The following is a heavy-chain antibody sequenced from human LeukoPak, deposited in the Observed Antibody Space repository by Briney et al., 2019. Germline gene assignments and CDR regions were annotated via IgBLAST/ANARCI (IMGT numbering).Heavy chain of an antibody. D-gene: IGHD3-10*01. Sequence: SETLSLTCTVSGGSISSYYWSWIRQPAGKGLEWIGRIYTSGSTNYNPSLKSRVTMSVDTSKNQFSLKLSSVTAADTAVYYCARDRTPYYYGSGSYLYYYMDVWGKGTTVTISS. CDR2: IYTSGST. V-gene: IGHV4-4*07. J-gene: IGHJ6*03. CDR3: ARDRTPYYYGSGSYLYYYMDV. CDR1: GGSISSYY.